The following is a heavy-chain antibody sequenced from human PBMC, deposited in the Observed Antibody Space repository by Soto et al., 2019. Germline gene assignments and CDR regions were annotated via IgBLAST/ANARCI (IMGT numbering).Heavy chain of an antibody. V-gene: IGHV3-30-3*01. CDR3: AREAGSGRSCYWCYFYGMDV. CDR1: GFTFSTYS. J-gene: IGHJ6*02. Sequence: GGSLRLSCAASGFTFSTYSMYWVRQAPGKGLEWVAVISYDGSNKYYADSVKGRITISRDSSKNTLYLQINSLRAEDTAVYYCAREAGSGRSCYWCYFYGMDVWGQGTTVTVSS. CDR2: ISYDGSNK. D-gene: IGHD2-15*01.